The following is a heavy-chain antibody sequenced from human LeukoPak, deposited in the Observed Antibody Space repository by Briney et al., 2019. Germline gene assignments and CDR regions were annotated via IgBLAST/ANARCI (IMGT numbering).Heavy chain of an antibody. CDR3: ARVPRGSYSFDY. CDR2: ISSSSSYI. V-gene: IGHV3-21*01. J-gene: IGHJ4*02. D-gene: IGHD1-26*01. CDR1: GFTFSSYS. Sequence: SGGSLRLSCAASGFTFSSYSMNWVRQAPGKGLEWVSSISSSSSYIYYADSVKGRFTISRDNAKNSLYLQMNSLRAEDTTVYYCARVPRGSYSFDYWGQGTLVTVSS.